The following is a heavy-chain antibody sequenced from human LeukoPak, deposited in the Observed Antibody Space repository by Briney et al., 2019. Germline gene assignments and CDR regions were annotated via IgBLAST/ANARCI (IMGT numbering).Heavy chain of an antibody. J-gene: IGHJ4*02. CDR3: SRKASYSSSAYNPHYFDY. Sequence: GGSLRLSCVASGFTFDDYGMIWVRHVPGKGLEWVSGINWNGGSTGYADFVKGRFTISRDDAKNSLSLQMNSLRAEDTAFYYCSRKASYSSSAYNPHYFDYWGQGVPVTVSS. CDR2: INWNGGST. D-gene: IGHD6-6*01. V-gene: IGHV3-20*04. CDR1: GFTFDDYG.